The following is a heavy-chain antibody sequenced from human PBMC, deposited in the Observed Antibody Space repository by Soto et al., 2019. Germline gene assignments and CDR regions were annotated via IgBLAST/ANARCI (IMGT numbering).Heavy chain of an antibody. CDR3: ATVHSTSRSFDY. Sequence: PVGSLRLSCAASGFPFSMSAMTWVRQAPGKGLEWVSTTGLNGRTTYYADSVKGRFTVSRDNTKNTLDLQMASLRAEDTAVYYCATVHSTSRSFDYWGQGTLVTVSS. CDR1: GFPFSMSA. D-gene: IGHD6-6*01. CDR2: TGLNGRTT. V-gene: IGHV3-23*01. J-gene: IGHJ4*02.